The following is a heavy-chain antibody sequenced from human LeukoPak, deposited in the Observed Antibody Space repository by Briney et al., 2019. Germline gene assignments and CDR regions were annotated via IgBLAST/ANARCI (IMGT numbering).Heavy chain of an antibody. CDR2: IIPIFGTA. Sequence: GASVKVSCKASGGTFSSYAISWVRQAPGQGLEWMGGIIPIFGTANYAQKFQGRVTITADKSTSTTYMELSSLRSEDTAVYYCARGPTSSLWFGDSPFFDYWGQGTLVTVSS. CDR1: GGTFSSYA. CDR3: ARGPTSSLWFGDSPFFDY. V-gene: IGHV1-69*06. D-gene: IGHD3-10*01. J-gene: IGHJ4*02.